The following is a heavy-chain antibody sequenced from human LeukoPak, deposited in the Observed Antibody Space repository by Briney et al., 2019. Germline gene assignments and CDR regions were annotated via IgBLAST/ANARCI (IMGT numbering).Heavy chain of an antibody. V-gene: IGHV4-39*07. CDR3: ARESAAGTSEVDY. CDR2: IYYSGST. CDR1: GGSISSSSYY. J-gene: IGHJ4*02. D-gene: IGHD6-13*01. Sequence: SETLSLTCTVSGGSISSSSYYWGWIRQPPGKGLEWIGSIYYSGSTYYNPSLKSRVTISVDTSKNQFSLKLSSVTAADTAVYYCARESAAGTSEVDYWGQGTLVTVSS.